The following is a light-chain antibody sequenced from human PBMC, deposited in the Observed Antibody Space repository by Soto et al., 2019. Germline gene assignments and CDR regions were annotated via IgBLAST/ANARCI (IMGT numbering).Light chain of an antibody. Sequence: EIVLTQSPGTLSLSPGERATLSCRASQSLSASYLAWYQQKPGQAPRLLIYGASNRATGIKDRFSGSGSGTDFTLTISRLEPEDFAMYYCQQYGRSLFTFGPGTKVDI. CDR1: QSLSASY. J-gene: IGKJ3*01. CDR2: GAS. V-gene: IGKV3-20*01. CDR3: QQYGRSLFT.